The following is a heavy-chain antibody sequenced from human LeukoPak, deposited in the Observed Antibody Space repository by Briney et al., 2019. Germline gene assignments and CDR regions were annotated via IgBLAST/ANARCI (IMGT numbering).Heavy chain of an antibody. CDR2: IAQTGGGA. CDR3: AKELRTYGYPALDF. J-gene: IGHJ4*02. Sequence: GGSLRLSCAASGFSFSSFAMTWVRQAPGKGLEWVSAIAQTGGGAIYASSVQGRFTISRDNSMSTLYLHLNNLRAEDTALYYCAKELRTYGYPALDFWGQGTLATVSS. D-gene: IGHD4-17*01. V-gene: IGHV3-23*01. CDR1: GFSFSSFA.